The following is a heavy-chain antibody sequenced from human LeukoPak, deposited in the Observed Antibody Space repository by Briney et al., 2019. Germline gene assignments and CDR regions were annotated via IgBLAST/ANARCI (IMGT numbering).Heavy chain of an antibody. J-gene: IGHJ5*02. CDR1: GYTFTSYA. V-gene: IGHV1-3*01. CDR3: ARGTLRRLNWFDP. Sequence: ASVKVSCKASGYTFTSYAMHWVRQAPGQRLEWMGWINAGNGNTKYPQKFQGRVTITRDTSASTAYMELSSLRSEDTAVYYCARGTLRRLNWFDPWGQGTLVTVSS. D-gene: IGHD3-10*01. CDR2: INAGNGNT.